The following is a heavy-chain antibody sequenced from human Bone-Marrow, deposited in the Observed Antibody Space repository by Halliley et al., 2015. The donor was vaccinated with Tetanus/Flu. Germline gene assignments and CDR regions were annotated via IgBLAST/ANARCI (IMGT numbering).Heavy chain of an antibody. J-gene: IGHJ6*02. D-gene: IGHD6-6*01. CDR2: IDPSDSYT. V-gene: IGHV5-10-1*01. Sequence: QLVQSGAEVKKPGESLRISCKGSGYSFTTYWIDWVRQMPGKGLEWIGRIDPSDSYTDYTPSFQGHVTISADKSISTAFLQWSSLKASDTAMYYCARSGTKIAGRPGHGLDVWGQGPTVTVSS. CDR1: GYSFTTYW. CDR3: ARSGTKIAGRPGHGLDV.